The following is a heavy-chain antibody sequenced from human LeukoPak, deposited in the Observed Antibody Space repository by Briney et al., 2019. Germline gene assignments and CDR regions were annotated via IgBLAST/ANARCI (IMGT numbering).Heavy chain of an antibody. CDR2: THSDGSST. Sequence: PGGSPRLSCAASGVTYSSTWMRRVRPAPRKGLVWVSRTHSDGSSTAYADSVKGRFTISRDNAKNTLYLQMNSLRAEDTAVYFCGNDYITRWGHGIPVTVSS. CDR1: GVTYSSTW. J-gene: IGHJ4*01. CDR3: GNDYITR. D-gene: IGHD5-12*01. V-gene: IGHV3-74*01.